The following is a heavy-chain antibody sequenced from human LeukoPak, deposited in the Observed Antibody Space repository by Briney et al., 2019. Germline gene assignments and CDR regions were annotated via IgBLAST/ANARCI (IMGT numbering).Heavy chain of an antibody. D-gene: IGHD3-3*01. V-gene: IGHV1-69*13. Sequence: ASVTVSCKASGGTFSSYAISWVRQAPGRGLEWMGGIIPIFGTANYAQKFQGRVTITADESTSTAYMELSSLRSEDTAVYYCARAHRQGPFTIFGVVNWFDPWGQGTLVTVSS. J-gene: IGHJ5*02. CDR1: GGTFSSYA. CDR3: ARAHRQGPFTIFGVVNWFDP. CDR2: IIPIFGTA.